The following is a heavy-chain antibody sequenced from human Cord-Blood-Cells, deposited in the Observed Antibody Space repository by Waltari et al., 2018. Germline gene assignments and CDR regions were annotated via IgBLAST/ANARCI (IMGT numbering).Heavy chain of an antibody. V-gene: IGHV4-34*01. CDR3: ARGLGFGELFFDY. CDR1: VGSFSGYS. CDR2: INHSGST. D-gene: IGHD3-10*01. J-gene: IGHJ4*02. Sequence: QVQLQQWGAGLLKPSETLSLTCAVYVGSFSGYSCCWTRQPPGKGREWIGEINHSGSTNYNPSLKSRVTISVDTSKNQFSLKLSSVTAADTAVYYCARGLGFGELFFDYWGQGTLVTVSS.